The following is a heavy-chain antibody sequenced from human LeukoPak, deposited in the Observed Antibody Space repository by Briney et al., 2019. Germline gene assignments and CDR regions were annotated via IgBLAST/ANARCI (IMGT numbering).Heavy chain of an antibody. D-gene: IGHD3-22*01. V-gene: IGHV4-31*03. CDR3: ARSASSGYYYL. CDR1: GGSISSGGYY. J-gene: IGHJ4*02. CDR2: IYYSGST. Sequence: SQTLSLTCTVSGGSISSGGYYWSWIRQHPGKGLEWIGYIYYSGSTYYHPSLKSRVTISVDTSKNQFSLKLSSVTAADTAVYYCARSASSGYYYLWGQGTLVTVSS.